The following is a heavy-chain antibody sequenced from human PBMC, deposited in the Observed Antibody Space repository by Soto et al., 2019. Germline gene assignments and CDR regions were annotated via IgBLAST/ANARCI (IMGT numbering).Heavy chain of an antibody. Sequence: PSETLSLTCTVSGGSISDYYWSWIRQPPGKGLEWIGYIYYSGTINYNPSLKSRVIISVDTSKNQFSLKLSSVTAADTAVYYCARHSPGYRYKFDYWGQGTLVTVSS. D-gene: IGHD5-18*01. J-gene: IGHJ4*02. V-gene: IGHV4-59*08. CDR3: ARHSPGYRYKFDY. CDR1: GGSISDYY. CDR2: IYYSGTI.